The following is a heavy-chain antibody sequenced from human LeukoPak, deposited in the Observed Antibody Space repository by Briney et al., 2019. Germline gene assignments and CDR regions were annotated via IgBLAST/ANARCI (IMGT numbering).Heavy chain of an antibody. CDR1: GFTFSSYW. D-gene: IGHD3-16*01. J-gene: IGHJ6*02. CDR2: INHNGNVN. V-gene: IGHV3-7*03. CDR3: ARGGGLDA. Sequence: GGSLRLSCAASGFTFSSYWMNWACQAPGKGLEWVASINHNGNVNYYVDSVKGRFTISRDNAKNSLYLQMSNLRAEDTAVYFCARGGGLDAWGQGATVTVSS.